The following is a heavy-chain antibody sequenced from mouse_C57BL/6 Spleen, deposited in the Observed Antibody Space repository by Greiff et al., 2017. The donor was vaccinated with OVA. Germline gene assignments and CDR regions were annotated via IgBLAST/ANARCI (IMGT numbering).Heavy chain of an antibody. D-gene: IGHD2-1*01. CDR2: ISYDGSN. CDR1: GYSITSCYY. CDR3: ARDIYYGNYEWYFDV. Sequence: EVQLQQSGPGLVKPSQSLSLTCSVTGYSITSCYYWNWIRQFPGNKLEWMGYISYDGSNNYNPSLKNRISITRDTSKNQFFLKLNSVTTEDTATYYCARDIYYGNYEWYFDVWGTGTTVTVSS. J-gene: IGHJ1*03. V-gene: IGHV3-6*01.